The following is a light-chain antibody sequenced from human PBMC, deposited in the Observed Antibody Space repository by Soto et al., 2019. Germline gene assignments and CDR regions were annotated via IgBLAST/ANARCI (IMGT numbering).Light chain of an antibody. CDR1: SSDVGGYNY. CDR3: SSYAGSNNLKV. CDR2: EVT. Sequence: LSQPASASGSHGQSVTISCNENSSDVGGYNYVSWYQQHPGKAPKLMIYEVTKRPSGAPDRFSGSKSGNTASLTVSGLQAEGEADYYCSSYAGSNNLKVFGTGTKVTVL. V-gene: IGLV2-8*01. J-gene: IGLJ1*01.